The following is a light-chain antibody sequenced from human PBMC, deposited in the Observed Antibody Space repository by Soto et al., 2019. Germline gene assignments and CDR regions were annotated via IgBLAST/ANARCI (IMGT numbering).Light chain of an antibody. CDR1: QSVPNDY. V-gene: IGKV3-20*01. J-gene: IGKJ5*01. CDR2: DAS. Sequence: FAPPPGSLSCAAGVKTTLSSVASQSVPNDYLAWYQQKHGQAPRLLIYDASARATGIPDRFSGSGSGTEYTLIISRLEPEDFAVYFCQQYGFSPISFGQGTRLEI. CDR3: QQYGFSPIS.